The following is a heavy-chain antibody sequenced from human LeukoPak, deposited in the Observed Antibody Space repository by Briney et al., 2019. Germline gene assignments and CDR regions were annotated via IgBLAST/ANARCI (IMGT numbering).Heavy chain of an antibody. V-gene: IGHV1-8*01. J-gene: IGHJ1*01. D-gene: IGHD6-19*01. CDR3: TRGGPVAGTHKYFQH. Sequence: ASVKVSCKASGYTFTSYDINWVRQATGQGLEWMGWMNPNNGNTDYTQKFQGRVTLTRNTSISTAYMELSSLRSEDTAVYYCTRGGPVAGTHKYFQHWGQGTLVTVSS. CDR1: GYTFTSYD. CDR2: MNPNNGNT.